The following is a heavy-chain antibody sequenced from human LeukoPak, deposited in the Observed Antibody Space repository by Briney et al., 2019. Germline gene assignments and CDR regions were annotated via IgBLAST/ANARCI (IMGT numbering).Heavy chain of an antibody. V-gene: IGHV6-1*01. J-gene: IGHJ5*02. CDR3: ARRLTQYDCFDP. CDR1: GDSVSSNSAA. CDR2: TYYRSKWYN. D-gene: IGHD2-2*01. Sequence: SQTLSLTCVISGDSVSSNSAAWNWIRQSPSRGLEWLGRTYYRSKWYNDYATAVKSQITIAPDTSKNQFSLHLNSVTPEDTAVYYCARRLTQYDCFDPWGQGILVTVSS.